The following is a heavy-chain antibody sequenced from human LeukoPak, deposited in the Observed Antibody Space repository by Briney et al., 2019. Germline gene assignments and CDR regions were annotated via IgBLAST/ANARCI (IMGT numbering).Heavy chain of an antibody. CDR3: ARDIRDGYNDY. CDR2: IYSGGST. J-gene: IGHJ4*02. V-gene: IGHV3-53*01. CDR1: LFFVSYYT. D-gene: IGHD5-24*01. Sequence: GGFLRLSSAASLFFVSYYTIWFGRAPPREGVEWVSVIYSGGSTYYADSVKGRFTISRDNSKNTLYLQMNSLRAEDTAVYYCARDIRDGYNDYWGQGTLVTVSS.